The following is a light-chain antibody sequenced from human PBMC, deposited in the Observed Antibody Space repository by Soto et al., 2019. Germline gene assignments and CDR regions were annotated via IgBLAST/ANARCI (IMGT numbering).Light chain of an antibody. Sequence: QTVVTQEPAVSVSPGGTVTLTCGLSSGSVSTNSYPSWYQQTPGQAPRTLIYSTSSRSSGVPDRFSGSILGIKAALTIAGAQAVDESHYYCILYMGSGILVFGGGTKLTVL. CDR2: STS. J-gene: IGLJ3*02. V-gene: IGLV8-61*01. CDR1: SGSVSTNSY. CDR3: ILYMGSGILV.